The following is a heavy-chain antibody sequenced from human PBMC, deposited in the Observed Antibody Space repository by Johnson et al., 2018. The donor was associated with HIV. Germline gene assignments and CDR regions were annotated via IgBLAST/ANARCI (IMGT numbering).Heavy chain of an antibody. CDR1: GFTFSSYG. Sequence: QVQLVESGGGLVTPGGSLRLSCAASGFTFSSYGMNWVRQAPGKGLEWVAVISYDGSDKYYADSVKGRFTISRDNSKNTLYLKMNSLRAEDTAVYYCAKTRMGGILDAFDLWGQGTMVIVS. V-gene: IGHV3-30*18. CDR3: AKTRMGGILDAFDL. D-gene: IGHD3-10*01. CDR2: ISYDGSDK. J-gene: IGHJ3*01.